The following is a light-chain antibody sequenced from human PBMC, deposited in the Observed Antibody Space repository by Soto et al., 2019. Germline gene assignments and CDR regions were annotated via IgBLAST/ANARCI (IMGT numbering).Light chain of an antibody. CDR1: QGIRDY. CDR2: AAS. V-gene: IGKV1-9*01. Sequence: IQVTQSPSSLSASVGDRVTITCRASQGIRDYLGWYQQKPGKAPKLLIYAASRLQSGVPSRFSGSGFGTDFTLTISGLQPKDFATYYCHQVNSYPHTLGQGTKLEIK. J-gene: IGKJ2*01. CDR3: HQVNSYPHT.